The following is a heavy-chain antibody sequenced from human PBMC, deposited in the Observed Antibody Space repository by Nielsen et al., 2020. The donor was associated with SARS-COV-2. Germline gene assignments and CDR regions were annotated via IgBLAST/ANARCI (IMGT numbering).Heavy chain of an antibody. CDR3: ATARIFGVANWFDP. D-gene: IGHD3-3*01. CDR1: GYTLTELS. V-gene: IGHV1-24*01. J-gene: IGHJ5*02. CDR2: FDPEDGET. Sequence: ASVKVSCKVSGYTLTELSMHWVRQAPGKGLEWMGGFDPEDGETIYAQKFQGRVTMTEDTSTDTAYMELSGLRSEDTAVYYCATARIFGVANWFDPWGQGTLVTVSS.